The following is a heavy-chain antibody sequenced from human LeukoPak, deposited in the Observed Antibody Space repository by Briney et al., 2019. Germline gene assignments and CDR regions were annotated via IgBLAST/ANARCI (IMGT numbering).Heavy chain of an antibody. CDR1: GGSFSGYY. Sequence: PSETLSLTCAVFGGSFSGYYWSWIRQPPGKGLEWIGEINHSGCTNYNPSLKSRVTISIDTSKNQFSLKLRSVTAADTAVYFCARTLYSSSSENYFDYWGQGTLVTVSS. CDR2: INHSGCT. V-gene: IGHV4-34*01. J-gene: IGHJ4*02. CDR3: ARTLYSSSSENYFDY. D-gene: IGHD6-6*01.